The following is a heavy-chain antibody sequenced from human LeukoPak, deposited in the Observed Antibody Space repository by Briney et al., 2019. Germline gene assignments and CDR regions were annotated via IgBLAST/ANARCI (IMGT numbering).Heavy chain of an antibody. D-gene: IGHD3-10*01. CDR2: IYYSGST. CDR1: GGSLSSSSYY. J-gene: IGHJ4*02. CDR3: ARRGSGSYYTPPYFDY. V-gene: IGHV4-39*01. Sequence: PSETLSLTCTVSGGSLSSSSYYWGWIRQPPGTGLEWIGSIYYSGSTYYNPSLKSRVTISVDTSKNQFSLKLSSVTAADTAVYYCARRGSGSYYTPPYFDYWGQGTLVTVSS.